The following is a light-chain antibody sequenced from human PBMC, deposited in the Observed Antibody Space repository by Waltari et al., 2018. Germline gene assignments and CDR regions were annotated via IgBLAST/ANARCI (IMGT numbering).Light chain of an antibody. J-gene: IGLJ1*01. CDR2: EVT. CDR1: SSDVGNYNL. CDR3: CSYAGLGIYV. Sequence: QSGLTQPASVSGSPGQSITISCTGTSSDVGNYNLVSWDQQYPGKAPKLMVYEVTKRTSEFSDRFSGSKSGNTAYLTIYGLQSEDEADYYCCSYAGLGIYVFGTGTKVTVL. V-gene: IGLV2-23*02.